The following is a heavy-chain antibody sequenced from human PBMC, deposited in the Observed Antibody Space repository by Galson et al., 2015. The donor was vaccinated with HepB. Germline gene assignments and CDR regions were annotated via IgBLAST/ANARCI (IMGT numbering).Heavy chain of an antibody. D-gene: IGHD5-24*01. J-gene: IGHJ4*02. V-gene: IGHV1-46*01. CDR2: INPSGGST. Sequence: SCKASGYTFTSYYMHWVRQAPGQGLEWMGIINPSGGSTSYAQKFQGRVTMTRDTSTSTVYMELSSLRSEDTAVYYCARRSDGYKYSYYFDYWGQGTLVTVSS. CDR1: GYTFTSYY. CDR3: ARRSDGYKYSYYFDY.